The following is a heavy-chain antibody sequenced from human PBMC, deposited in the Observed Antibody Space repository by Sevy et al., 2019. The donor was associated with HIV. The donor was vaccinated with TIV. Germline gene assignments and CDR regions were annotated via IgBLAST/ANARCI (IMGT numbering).Heavy chain of an antibody. CDR1: GFTFGDYA. J-gene: IGHJ4*02. CDR3: TRGYYYDSSGYSDY. Sequence: GGSLRLSCTGSGFTFGDYAMSSFRQAPGMGLEWVGFIRSKDYGGATEYAASVKGRFTISRDDSKSIADLQMNSQKTEDTAVYYCTRGYYYDSSGYSDYWGQGTLVTVSS. V-gene: IGHV3-49*03. CDR2: IRSKDYGGAT. D-gene: IGHD3-22*01.